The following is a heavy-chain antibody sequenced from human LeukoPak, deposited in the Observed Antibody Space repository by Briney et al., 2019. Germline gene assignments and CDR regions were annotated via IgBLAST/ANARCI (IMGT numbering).Heavy chain of an antibody. CDR3: ASLVGLVGY. V-gene: IGHV4-39*01. Sequence: SETLSLTCTVSGGSISSSSYYWGWIRQPPGKGLEWIGSIYYSGSTYYNPSLKSRVTISVDTSKNQFSLKLSSVTAVDTAVYYCASLVGLVGYWGQGTLVTVSS. J-gene: IGHJ4*02. D-gene: IGHD3-10*01. CDR1: GGSISSSSYY. CDR2: IYYSGST.